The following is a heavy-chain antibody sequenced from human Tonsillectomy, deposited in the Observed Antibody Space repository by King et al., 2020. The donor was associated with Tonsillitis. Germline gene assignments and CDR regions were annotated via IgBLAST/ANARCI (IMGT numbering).Heavy chain of an antibody. CDR1: GGSVSSGSYY. V-gene: IGHV4-61*01. D-gene: IGHD2-21*01. Sequence: VQLQESGPGLVKPSETLSLTCTVSGGSVSSGSYYWSWIRQPPGKGLEWIGNIYYIGSTSYNPSLKSRVTISVDTSKNQFSLNLSSVTAADTAVYYYARRDVGSYNWFDPWGQGTLVTVSS. CDR2: IYYIGST. J-gene: IGHJ5*02. CDR3: ARRDVGSYNWFDP.